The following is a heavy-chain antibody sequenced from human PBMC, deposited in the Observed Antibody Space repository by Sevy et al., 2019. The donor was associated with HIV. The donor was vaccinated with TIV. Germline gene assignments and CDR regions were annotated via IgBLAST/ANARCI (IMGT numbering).Heavy chain of an antibody. CDR1: GFTFTYAW. V-gene: IGHV3-15*01. J-gene: IGHJ6*02. CDR3: ATDPIIVLLVTDGMDV. Sequence: GGSLRLSCAASGFTFTYAWMSWVRQAPGKGLEWVGRIKSKPDGGTTDYAAPVKGRFTFSRDDSKNTVYLQMNSLKTEDTAGYYCATDPIIVLLVTDGMDVWGQGTTVTVSS. CDR2: IKSKPDGGTT. D-gene: IGHD2-8*02.